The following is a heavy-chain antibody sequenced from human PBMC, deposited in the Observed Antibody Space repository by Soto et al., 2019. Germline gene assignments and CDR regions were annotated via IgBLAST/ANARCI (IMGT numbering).Heavy chain of an antibody. CDR2: IKSKTDGGTT. CDR3: TTAYCSGGSCYFDY. Sequence: RLSCAASGFTFSNAWMSWVRQAPGKGLEWVGRIKSKTDGGTTDYAAPVKGRFTISRDDSKNTLYLQMNSLKTEDTAVYYCTTAYCSGGSCYFDYWGQGTLVTVSS. CDR1: GFTFSNAW. V-gene: IGHV3-15*01. J-gene: IGHJ4*02. D-gene: IGHD2-15*01.